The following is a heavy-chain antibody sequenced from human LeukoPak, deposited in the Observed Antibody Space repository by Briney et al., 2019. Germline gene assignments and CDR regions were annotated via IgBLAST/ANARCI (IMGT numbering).Heavy chain of an antibody. CDR3: ARGLGDSSGYYFGYFDY. J-gene: IGHJ4*02. CDR1: GFTVSSNY. CDR2: IYSGGST. V-gene: IGHV3-66*01. Sequence: GGSLRLSCAASGFTVSSNYMSWVRQAPGKGLEWVSVIYSGGSTYYADSVKGRFTISRDDSKNTLYLQMNSLRAEDTAVYYCARGLGDSSGYYFGYFDYWGQGTLVTVSS. D-gene: IGHD3-22*01.